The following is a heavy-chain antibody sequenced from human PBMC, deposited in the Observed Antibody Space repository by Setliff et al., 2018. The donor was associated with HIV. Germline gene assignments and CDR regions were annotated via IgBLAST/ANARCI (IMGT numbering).Heavy chain of an antibody. Sequence: ASVKVSCKASGYTFISYGVSWVRQAPGQGLEWMGWISVKNGNTNYAQKFQGRVTMTTDTSTSTAYMELRSLGSDDTAVYYCARVVALNGYPSDYWGQGTLVTVSS. V-gene: IGHV1-18*01. CDR2: ISVKNGNT. J-gene: IGHJ4*02. CDR1: GYTFISYG. D-gene: IGHD2-8*01. CDR3: ARVVALNGYPSDY.